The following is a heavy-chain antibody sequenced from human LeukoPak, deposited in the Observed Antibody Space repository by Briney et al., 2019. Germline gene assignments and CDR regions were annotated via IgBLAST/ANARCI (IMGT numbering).Heavy chain of an antibody. J-gene: IGHJ4*02. CDR1: GGTFNSYA. D-gene: IGHD3-22*01. Sequence: ASVKVSCKTSGGTFNSYAISWVRQAPGQGLEWMGGITAIFRTTNYAQKFQGRVTITADESMSTVYMELSSLRSEDTAAYYCARHSGYHSTMYLDYWGQGTLVTVSS. V-gene: IGHV1-69*13. CDR3: ARHSGYHSTMYLDY. CDR2: ITAIFRTT.